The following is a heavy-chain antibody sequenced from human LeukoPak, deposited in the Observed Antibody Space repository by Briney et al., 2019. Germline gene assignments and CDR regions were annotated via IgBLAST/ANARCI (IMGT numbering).Heavy chain of an antibody. D-gene: IGHD3-10*01. V-gene: IGHV3-30*03. CDR1: GFTFSSYG. Sequence: GGSLRLSCAASGFTFSSYGMHWVRQAPGKGLEWVAVISYDGSNKYYADSVKGRFTISRDNSKNTLYLQMNSLRAEDTAVYYCARFMVRGAPFDYRGQGTLVTVSS. J-gene: IGHJ4*02. CDR3: ARFMVRGAPFDY. CDR2: ISYDGSNK.